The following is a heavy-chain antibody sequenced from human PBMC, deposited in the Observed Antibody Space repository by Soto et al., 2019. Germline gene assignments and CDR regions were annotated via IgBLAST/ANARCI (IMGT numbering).Heavy chain of an antibody. V-gene: IGHV3-30*18. Sequence: GGSLRLSCAASGFTFSSYGMHWVRQAPGKGLEWVAVISYDGSNKYYADSVKGRFTISRDNSKNTLYLQMNSLRAEDTAVYYCAKDRIAAAGTSGYYMDVWGKGTTVTVSS. CDR3: AKDRIAAAGTSGYYMDV. CDR2: ISYDGSNK. CDR1: GFTFSSYG. J-gene: IGHJ6*03. D-gene: IGHD6-13*01.